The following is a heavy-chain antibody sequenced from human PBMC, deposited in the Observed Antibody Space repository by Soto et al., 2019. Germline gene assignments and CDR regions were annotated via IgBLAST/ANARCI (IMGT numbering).Heavy chain of an antibody. CDR2: IYYSGST. V-gene: IGHV4-61*01. J-gene: IGHJ6*02. Sequence: QVQLQESGPGLVKPSETLSLTCTVSGGSVSSGSYYWSWIRQPPGKGLEWIGYIYYSGSTNYNPSLKSRVTISVDTSKNQFSLKLSSVTAADTAVYYCARIAARPYGMDVWGQGTTVTVSS. D-gene: IGHD6-6*01. CDR1: GGSVSSGSYY. CDR3: ARIAARPYGMDV.